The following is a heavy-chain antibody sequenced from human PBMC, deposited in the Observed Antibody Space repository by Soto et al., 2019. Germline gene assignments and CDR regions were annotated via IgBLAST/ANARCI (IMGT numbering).Heavy chain of an antibody. CDR3: ARNYDFWSGYYSEYYFDY. V-gene: IGHV3-48*01. CDR1: GFTFNDYS. CDR2: ISTSSSAI. Sequence: VQLVESGGGLVQPGGSLRLSCAASGFTFNDYSMNWVRQAPGKGLEWVSYISTSSSAIYYADSVKGRFTISRDDAKNSLYLQMNSLRAEDTAVYYCARNYDFWSGYYSEYYFDYWGQGTLVTVSS. J-gene: IGHJ4*02. D-gene: IGHD3-3*01.